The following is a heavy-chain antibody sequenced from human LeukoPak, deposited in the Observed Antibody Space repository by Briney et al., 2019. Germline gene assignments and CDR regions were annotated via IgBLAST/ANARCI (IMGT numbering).Heavy chain of an antibody. D-gene: IGHD6-19*01. CDR3: AREATWGQWYFDL. CDR1: GFTFHDHG. V-gene: IGHV3-30*03. J-gene: IGHJ4*02. Sequence: GTSLRLSCAASGFTFHDHGMDWVRQAPGKGLEWVAVIAADGGVKQYADFVKGRFSLSRDNSKNTLFLEMNGLTIEDTAVYYCAREATWGQWYFDLWGQGAPVTVSS. CDR2: IAADGGVK.